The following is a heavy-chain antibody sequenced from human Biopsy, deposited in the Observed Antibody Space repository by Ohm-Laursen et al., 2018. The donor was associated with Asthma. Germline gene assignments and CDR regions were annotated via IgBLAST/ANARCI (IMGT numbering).Heavy chain of an antibody. CDR2: IYSGGTS. V-gene: IGHV3-23*03. CDR3: ARVPTTLRYFDL. Sequence: SLRLSCAASGFTFSNYAMSWVRQAPGKGLEWVSVIYSGGTSHTADSVRGRFTISRDYSKNTLYLQMHSLRAEDTAVYYCARVPTTLRYFDLWGRGTLVTVSS. J-gene: IGHJ2*01. D-gene: IGHD2-15*01. CDR1: GFTFSNYA.